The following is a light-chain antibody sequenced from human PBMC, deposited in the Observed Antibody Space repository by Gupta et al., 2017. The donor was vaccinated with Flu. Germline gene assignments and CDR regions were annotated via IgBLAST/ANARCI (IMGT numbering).Light chain of an antibody. J-gene: IGLJ2*01. CDR1: SGSIASNY. CDR3: QSYDSSNVV. V-gene: IGLV6-57*03. CDR2: EDN. Sequence: NFMLTQPHSVSESPGKTVTISCTRSSGSIASNYVQWYQQRPGSAPTTVIDEDNQRPSGVPDLFSGSIDSSSNSASPTISGLKTEDEADYYCQSYDSSNVVFGGGTKLTVL.